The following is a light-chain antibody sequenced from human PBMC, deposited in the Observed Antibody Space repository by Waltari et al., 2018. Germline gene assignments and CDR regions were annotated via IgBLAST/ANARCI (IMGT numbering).Light chain of an antibody. CDR2: HDD. CDR1: KLGDKY. V-gene: IGLV3-1*01. J-gene: IGLJ2*01. CDR3: QAWDSDTVV. Sequence: SYDLSQPPSVSVSPGQTASIPCSGDKLGDKYTYWYQQRPGQSPVLVISHDDRRPSGISGRLSGSSTGNTATLTISGTQAMDEADYYCQAWDSDTVVFGGGTKLTVL.